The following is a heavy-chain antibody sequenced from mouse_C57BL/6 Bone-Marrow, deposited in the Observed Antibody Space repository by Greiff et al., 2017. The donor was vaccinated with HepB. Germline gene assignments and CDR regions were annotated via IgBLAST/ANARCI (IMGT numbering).Heavy chain of an antibody. D-gene: IGHD2-4*01. CDR2: IHPNSGST. Sequence: QVQLQQPGAELVKPGASVKLSCKASGYTFTSYWMHWVKQRPGQGLEWIGMIHPNSGSTNYNEKFKSKATLTVDKSSSTAYMQLRSLTSEDSAVYYCTRRGIYDYALYYWGQGTTLTVSS. J-gene: IGHJ2*01. V-gene: IGHV1-64*01. CDR3: TRRGIYDYALYY. CDR1: GYTFTSYW.